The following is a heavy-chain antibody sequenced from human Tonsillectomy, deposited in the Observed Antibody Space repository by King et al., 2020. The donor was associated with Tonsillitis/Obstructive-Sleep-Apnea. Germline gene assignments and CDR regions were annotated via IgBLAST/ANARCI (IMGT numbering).Heavy chain of an antibody. Sequence: LVESGADVKKPGASVKVSCKASGYTFTSYYMHWVRQAPGQGLEWMGIINPSGDSTTYAQKFQGRVTMTRDTSTSTVYMELRSLRSEDTAVYYCARGVPELKVGYSYGYYFDYWGQGTLVTVSS. V-gene: IGHV1-46*01. D-gene: IGHD5-18*01. CDR1: GYTFTSYY. J-gene: IGHJ4*02. CDR3: ARGVPELKVGYSYGYYFDY. CDR2: INPSGDST.